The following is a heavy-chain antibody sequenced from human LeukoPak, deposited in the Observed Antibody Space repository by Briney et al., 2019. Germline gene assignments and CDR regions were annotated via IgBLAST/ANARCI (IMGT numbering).Heavy chain of an antibody. V-gene: IGHV4-38-2*02. D-gene: IGHD6-13*01. CDR3: VRGRAAVGTTDVFDI. CDR1: GYSISSGYY. CDR2: IYHSGTT. Sequence: SETLSLTCTVSGYSISSGYYWGWIRPPPGKGLEWIGSIYHSGTTYDNPSLKSRVTTSVDTSENQFSLKLSSVTAADRAVYYCVRGRAAVGTTDVFDIWGQGTKVTVSS. J-gene: IGHJ3*02.